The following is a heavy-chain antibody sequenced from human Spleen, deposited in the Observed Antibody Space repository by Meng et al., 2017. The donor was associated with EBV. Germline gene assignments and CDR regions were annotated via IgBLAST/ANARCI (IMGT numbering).Heavy chain of an antibody. Sequence: LQPPESGPGQVKPSQTLSLTCTGSGGSISSFYYWGWIRQPPGKALEWIGSIYYSGTTYYSPSLKSRLTISIDTSKNQFSLKMNSVTAADTAVYYCARQVTEWQRFFDYWGQGALVTVSS. CDR1: GGSISSFYY. J-gene: IGHJ4*02. CDR3: ARQVTEWQRFFDY. V-gene: IGHV4-39*01. D-gene: IGHD5-12*01. CDR2: IYYSGTT.